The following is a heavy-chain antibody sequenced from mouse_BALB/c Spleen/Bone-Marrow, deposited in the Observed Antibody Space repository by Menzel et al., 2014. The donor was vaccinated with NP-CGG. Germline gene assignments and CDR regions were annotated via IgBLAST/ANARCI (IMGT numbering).Heavy chain of an antibody. CDR3: ARHGITRLLDY. V-gene: IGHV5-9-2*01. D-gene: IGHD2-4*01. CDR2: ISSGGSYT. J-gene: IGHJ2*01. Sequence: EVKLVESGGGLVKPGGSLKLSCAASGFTFSSYATSWVRQTPEKRLEWVATISSGGSYTYYPDSVKGRLTISRDNAKSTLYLQMSSLRSEDTALYYCARHGITRLLDYWGQGTTLTISS. CDR1: GFTFSSYA.